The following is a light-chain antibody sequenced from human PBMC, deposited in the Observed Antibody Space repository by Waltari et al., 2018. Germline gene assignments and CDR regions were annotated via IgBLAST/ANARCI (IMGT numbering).Light chain of an antibody. V-gene: IGLV4-69*01. CDR3: QTGGHGTWV. J-gene: IGLJ3*02. Sequence: QLVLTQSPSASASLGASVKPTCTLSSGPSSNIIPRHPQQPEKGPRYLMKVNSDGRHSKGDEIPDRFSGSSSGAERYLTISSLQSEDEADYYCQTGGHGTWVFGGGTKLTVL. CDR1: SGPSSNI. CDR2: VNSDGRH.